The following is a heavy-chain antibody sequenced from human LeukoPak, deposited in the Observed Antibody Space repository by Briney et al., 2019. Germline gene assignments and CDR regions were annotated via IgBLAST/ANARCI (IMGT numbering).Heavy chain of an antibody. CDR3: ARAWLRRKYYYYMDV. D-gene: IGHD5-12*01. V-gene: IGHV1-18*01. CDR1: GYTFSLYG. CDR2: ISGYNGHA. J-gene: IGHJ6*03. Sequence: ASVKVSCKPSGYTFSLYGINWVRQPPGKGLGWMGWISGYNGHANYAQKFQGRVTLTTDASTNTAYMELRSLRSDDTAVYYCARAWLRRKYYYYMDVWGKGTTVTVSS.